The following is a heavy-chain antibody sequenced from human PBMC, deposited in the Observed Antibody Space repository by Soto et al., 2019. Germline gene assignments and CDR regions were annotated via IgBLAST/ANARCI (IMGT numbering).Heavy chain of an antibody. CDR1: GYTFTSYD. J-gene: IGHJ4*02. CDR3: ARERSSGWYVDY. D-gene: IGHD6-19*01. Sequence: QVQLVQSGAEVKKPGASVKVSCKASGYTFTSYDLNWVRQATGQGLAWMGWMNPNSGNTGYAQKFQGRVTMTRNTSISTAYMELSSLRSEDTAVYYCARERSSGWYVDYWGQGTLVTVSS. CDR2: MNPNSGNT. V-gene: IGHV1-8*01.